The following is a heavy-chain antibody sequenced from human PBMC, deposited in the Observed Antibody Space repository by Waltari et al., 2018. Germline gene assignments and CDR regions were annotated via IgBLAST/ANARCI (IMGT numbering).Heavy chain of an antibody. CDR2: INIDGSST. CDR1: GFTFSNYW. CDR3: AREVGFNPDY. J-gene: IGHJ4*02. V-gene: IGHV3-74*01. Sequence: EAQLAESGGGLVQPGGSLRLSCAASGFTFSNYWMLWIRQAPGKGLVWVSRINIDGSSTNYADSVKGRFTVSRDNAKNTLYLQMNTLRGEDTAVYYCAREVGFNPDYWGQGTLVTVSS.